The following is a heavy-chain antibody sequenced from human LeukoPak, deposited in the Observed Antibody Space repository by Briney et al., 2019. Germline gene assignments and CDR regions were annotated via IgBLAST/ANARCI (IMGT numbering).Heavy chain of an antibody. CDR2: ISGSGGST. CDR1: GFTFSSYA. D-gene: IGHD3-10*01. J-gene: IGHJ5*02. Sequence: VGSLRLSCAASGFTFSSYAMSWVRQAPGKGLEWVSAISGSGGSTYYADYVKGRFTISRDNSKNTLYLQMNSLRAEDTAVYYCAKDREKSLRRTGIDPWGQGTLVTVSS. CDR3: AKDREKSLRRTGIDP. V-gene: IGHV3-23*01.